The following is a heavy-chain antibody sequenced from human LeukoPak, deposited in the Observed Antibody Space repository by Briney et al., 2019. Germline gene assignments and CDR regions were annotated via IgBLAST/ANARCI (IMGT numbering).Heavy chain of an antibody. D-gene: IGHD3-22*01. J-gene: IGHJ3*02. CDR1: GFTFSSSG. Sequence: GGSLRLSCAASGFTFSSSGMHWVRQAPGKGLEWVAVISYDGSNKYYADSVKGRFTISRDNSKNTLYLQMNSLKTEDTAVYYCAREFALGGYYDSRTFDIWGQGTMVTVSS. CDR2: ISYDGSNK. V-gene: IGHV3-30*03. CDR3: AREFALGGYYDSRTFDI.